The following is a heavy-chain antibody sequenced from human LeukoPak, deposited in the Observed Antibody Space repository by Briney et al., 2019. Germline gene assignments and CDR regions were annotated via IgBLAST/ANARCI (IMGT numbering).Heavy chain of an antibody. CDR2: IYSGGST. Sequence: PGGSLILSCAASGFTVSSNFMTWVRQAPGKGLEWVSVIYSGGSTYYADSVKDRFTISRDNSKNMLYLQMNSLRAEDTAVYYCARGGDSLHYWGQGTLLTVSS. J-gene: IGHJ4*02. CDR1: GFTVSSNF. V-gene: IGHV3-66*01. CDR3: ARGGDSLHY. D-gene: IGHD3-10*01.